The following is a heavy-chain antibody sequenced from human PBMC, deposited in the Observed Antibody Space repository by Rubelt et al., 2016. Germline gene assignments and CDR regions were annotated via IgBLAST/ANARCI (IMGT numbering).Heavy chain of an antibody. D-gene: IGHD6-13*01. CDR3: ARRSSSSHYFDY. CDR2: IYPGDSDT. CDR1: GYSFTSYW. J-gene: IGHJ4*02. Sequence: EVQLVQSGAEVKKPGESLKISCKGSGYSFTSYWIGWVRQMPGKGLAWMGIIYPGDSDTRYSPSLQGRLTISADKSISTAYLQWGSLKASDTAMYYCARRSSSSHYFDYWGQGTLVTVSS. V-gene: IGHV5-51*01.